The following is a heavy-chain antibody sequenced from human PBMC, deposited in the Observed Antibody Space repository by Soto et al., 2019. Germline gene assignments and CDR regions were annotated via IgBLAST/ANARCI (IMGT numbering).Heavy chain of an antibody. CDR1: GFTFSSYG. V-gene: IGHV3-30*18. D-gene: IGHD6-19*01. CDR2: ISYDGSNK. CDR3: AKDLYSSGWYLDY. Sequence: PGGSLRLSCAASGFTFSSYGMHWVRQAPGKGLEWVAVISYDGSNKYYADSVKDRFTISRDNSKNTLYLQMNSLRAEDTAVYYCAKDLYSSGWYLDYWGQGTLVTVSS. J-gene: IGHJ4*02.